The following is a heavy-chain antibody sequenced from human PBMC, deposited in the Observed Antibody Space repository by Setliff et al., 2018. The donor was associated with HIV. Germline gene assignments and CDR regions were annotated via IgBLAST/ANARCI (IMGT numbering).Heavy chain of an antibody. Sequence: ASVKVSCKASGYTFTNYGISWVRQAPGQGLEWMGWISGYNGNTNYAQKFQGRVTMTTDTSTRTAYMELRSLRSDDTAVYYCARDSRSSIAPYNFDYWGQGIVVTVSS. D-gene: IGHD6-6*01. CDR1: GYTFTNYG. CDR2: ISGYNGNT. V-gene: IGHV1-18*01. J-gene: IGHJ4*02. CDR3: ARDSRSSIAPYNFDY.